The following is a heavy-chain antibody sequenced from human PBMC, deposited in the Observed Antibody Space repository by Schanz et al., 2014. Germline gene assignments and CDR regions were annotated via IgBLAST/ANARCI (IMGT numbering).Heavy chain of an antibody. CDR3: ARAAGRDFWSGYYTRFDD. CDR2: ISVYTGNT. J-gene: IGHJ4*02. Sequence: QVQLVQSGAEVKKPGASVRVSCKASGYIFINSGISWVRQAPGQGLEWMGWISVYTGNTKYGQKVQGRVTMTADTSTNTAYMELRSLRSDDTAVYYCARAAGRDFWSGYYTRFDDWGQGTLVTVSS. D-gene: IGHD3-3*01. CDR1: GYIFINSG. V-gene: IGHV1-18*01.